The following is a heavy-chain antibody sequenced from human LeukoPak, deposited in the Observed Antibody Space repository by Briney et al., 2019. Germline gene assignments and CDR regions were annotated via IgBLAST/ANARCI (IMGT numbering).Heavy chain of an antibody. J-gene: IGHJ6*02. D-gene: IGHD6-19*01. CDR2: INPNSGGT. V-gene: IGHV1-2*02. CDR3: ARASRPSSGWYLFYYYYYGMDV. Sequence: ASVKVSCKASGYTFTGYYMHWVRQAPGQGLEWMGWINPNSGGTNYAQKFQGGVTMTRDTSISTAYMELSRLRSDDTAVYYCARASRPSSGWYLFYYYYYGMDVWGQGTTVTVSS. CDR1: GYTFTGYY.